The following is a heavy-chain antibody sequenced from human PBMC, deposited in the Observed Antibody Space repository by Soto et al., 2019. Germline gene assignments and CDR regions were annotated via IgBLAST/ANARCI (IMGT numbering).Heavy chain of an antibody. D-gene: IGHD2-2*02. J-gene: IGHJ4*02. Sequence: GGSLRLSCAASGFTFSTYAMIWVRQAPGKGLEWVSAISGSGDSTYYADSVKGRFTISRDNSKNTLYLQMNSLRAEDTAVYYCAKGTVPAAIRRDYFDYWGQGTLVTVSS. V-gene: IGHV3-23*01. CDR3: AKGTVPAAIRRDYFDY. CDR2: ISGSGDST. CDR1: GFTFSTYA.